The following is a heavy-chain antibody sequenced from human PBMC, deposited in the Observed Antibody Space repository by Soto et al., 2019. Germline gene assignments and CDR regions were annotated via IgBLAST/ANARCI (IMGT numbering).Heavy chain of an antibody. J-gene: IGHJ4*02. CDR2: INAGNGNT. V-gene: IGHV1-3*01. Sequence: ASVKVSCKASGYTFTTYAMHWVRQAPGQRLERMEWINAGNGNTKYSQKFQGRVTITRDTSASTAYMELSSLRSEDTAVYYCARSIVVVTALDYWGQGTLGTVSS. CDR1: GYTFTTYA. CDR3: ARSIVVVTALDY. D-gene: IGHD2-21*02.